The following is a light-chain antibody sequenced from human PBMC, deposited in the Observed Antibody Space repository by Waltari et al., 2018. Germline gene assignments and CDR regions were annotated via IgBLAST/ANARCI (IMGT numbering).Light chain of an antibody. V-gene: IGLV1-44*01. CDR1: SSNLGSNP. Sequence: QSVLTQPPSASGTPGQRVTISCSGSSSNLGSNPVNWYQQLPGTAPKLLIHSNSQRPSGGPARIAGSKSGTSASLAISGLQSEDEAQYFCASWDDTLNGYVFGIGTKVTVL. J-gene: IGLJ1*01. CDR3: ASWDDTLNGYV. CDR2: SNS.